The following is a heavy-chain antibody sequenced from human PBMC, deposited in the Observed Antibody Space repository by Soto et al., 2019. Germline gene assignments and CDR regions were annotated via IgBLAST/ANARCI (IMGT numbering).Heavy chain of an antibody. Sequence: QVQLVQSGAEVKKPGASVKVSCKASGYTFTSYGVSWVRQAPGQGLGWMGWISAYNGNTNYAQKFQGRVTMTTDTSTSTAYMELRSLRSDDTAVYYCARDVPTVTTGGPDYWGQGTLVTVSS. V-gene: IGHV1-18*01. D-gene: IGHD4-17*01. CDR3: ARDVPTVTTGGPDY. CDR2: ISAYNGNT. J-gene: IGHJ4*02. CDR1: GYTFTSYG.